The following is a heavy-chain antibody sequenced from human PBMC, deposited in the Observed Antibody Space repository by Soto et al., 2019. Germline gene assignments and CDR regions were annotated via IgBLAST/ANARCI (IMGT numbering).Heavy chain of an antibody. CDR1: GGSFSGYY. J-gene: IGHJ4*02. V-gene: IGHV4-34*01. Sequence: SETLSLTCAVYGGSFSGYYWSWIRQPPGKGLEWIGEINHSGSTNYNPSLKSRVTISVDTSKNQFSLKLSSVTAADTAVYYCAKLVNSRHVDYWSQGTLVTVSS. D-gene: IGHD3-9*01. CDR3: AKLVNSRHVDY. CDR2: INHSGST.